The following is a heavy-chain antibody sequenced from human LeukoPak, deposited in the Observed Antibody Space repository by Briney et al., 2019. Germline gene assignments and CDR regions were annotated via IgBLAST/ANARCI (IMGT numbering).Heavy chain of an antibody. V-gene: IGHV1-8*01. CDR2: MNPNSGNT. J-gene: IGHJ5*02. D-gene: IGHD2-2*01. CDR1: GYTFTSYE. CDR3: ARVRRYCSSTSCLPFPNWFDP. Sequence: ASVKVSCKASGYTFTSYEINWVRQATGQGLEWMGWMNPNSGNTGYAQKFQGRVTMTRNTSISTAYMELSSLRSEDTAVYYCARVRRYCSSTSCLPFPNWFDPWGQGTLVTVSS.